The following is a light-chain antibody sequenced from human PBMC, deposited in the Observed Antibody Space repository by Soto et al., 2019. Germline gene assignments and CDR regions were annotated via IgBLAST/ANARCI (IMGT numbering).Light chain of an antibody. V-gene: IGKV3-20*01. CDR2: GAS. Sequence: EVVLTQSPGTLSLSPGERVTLSCRASQSVRSSYLAWYQQKPGQSPRLLIYGASRRATGIPDRFSGSASGTDFSLTISRLEPEDFAVYYCHQYGTPPNTFGQGTKLEI. CDR1: QSVRSSY. J-gene: IGKJ2*01. CDR3: HQYGTPPNT.